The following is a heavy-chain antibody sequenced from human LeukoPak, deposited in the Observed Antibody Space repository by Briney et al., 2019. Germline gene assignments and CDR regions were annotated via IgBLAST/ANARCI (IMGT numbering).Heavy chain of an antibody. CDR3: ARSFWSGLYYFDY. V-gene: IGHV4-59*01. J-gene: IGHJ4*02. D-gene: IGHD3-3*01. CDR1: GDSISSWY. Sequence: SETLSLTCAVSGDSISSWYWSWIRQPPGKGLEWIGYIYYSGTTYYNPSLKSRVSISFDTSKNQFSLKLSSVTAADTAVYYCARSFWSGLYYFDYWGQGTLVTVSS. CDR2: IYYSGTT.